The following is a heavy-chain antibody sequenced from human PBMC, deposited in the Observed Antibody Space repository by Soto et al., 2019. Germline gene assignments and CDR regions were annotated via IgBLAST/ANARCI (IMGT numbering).Heavy chain of an antibody. CDR2: ISYDGSNK. D-gene: IGHD3-10*01. CDR1: GFTFSSYG. Sequence: GGSLRLYCAASGFTFSSYGMHWVRQAPGKGLEWVAVISYDGSNKYYADSVKGQVTISVDKSISTAYLQWSSLMASDTAMYYCARRGGGYGGYYYNYGLDVSGQGTTVTVSS. V-gene: IGHV3-30*03. CDR3: ARRGGGYGGYYYNYGLDV. J-gene: IGHJ6*02.